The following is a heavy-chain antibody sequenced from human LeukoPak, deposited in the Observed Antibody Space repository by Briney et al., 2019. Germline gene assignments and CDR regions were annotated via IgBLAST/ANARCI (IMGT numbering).Heavy chain of an antibody. CDR2: INHSGST. J-gene: IGHJ5*02. CDR1: GGSFSGYY. CDR3: ARGWTPDSSGYYYVPNWFDP. D-gene: IGHD3-22*01. Sequence: SETLSLTCAVYGGSFSGYYWSWIRQPPGKGLEWIGEINHSGSTNYNPSLKSRVTISVDTSKNQFSLKLSSVTAADTAVYYCARGWTPDSSGYYYVPNWFDPWGQGTLVTVSS. V-gene: IGHV4-34*01.